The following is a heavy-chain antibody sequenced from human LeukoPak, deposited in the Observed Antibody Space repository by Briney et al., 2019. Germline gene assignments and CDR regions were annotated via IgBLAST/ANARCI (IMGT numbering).Heavy chain of an antibody. CDR2: IYYSGST. Sequence: SETLSLTCTVSGGSISSYYWTWIRQPPGKELEWIGYIYYSGSTNYNPSLKSRVTISVDTSTNQFSLKLSSVTAADTAVYYCARDLGPYDAFDIWGQGTMVTVSS. V-gene: IGHV4-59*01. D-gene: IGHD3-10*01. CDR1: GGSISSYY. CDR3: ARDLGPYDAFDI. J-gene: IGHJ3*02.